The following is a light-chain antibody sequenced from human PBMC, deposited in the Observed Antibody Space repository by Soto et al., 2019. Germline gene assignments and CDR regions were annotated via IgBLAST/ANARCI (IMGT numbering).Light chain of an antibody. CDR3: SSYKSSSTLPYV. J-gene: IGLJ1*01. CDR2: DVN. V-gene: IGLV2-14*01. CDR1: SSDAGGYNL. Sequence: QSVLTQPASVSGSPGQSITISCTGTSSDAGGYNLVSWYQQYPDKAPKLMIFDVNTRPSGVSNRFSGSKSGNTASLTISGLQAEDEADYYCSSYKSSSTLPYVFGTGTKLTVL.